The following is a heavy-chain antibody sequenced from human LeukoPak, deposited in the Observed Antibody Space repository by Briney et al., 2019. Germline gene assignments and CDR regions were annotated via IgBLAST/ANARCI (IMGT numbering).Heavy chain of an antibody. D-gene: IGHD3-16*01. J-gene: IGHJ5*02. Sequence: SQTLALTCDISGDNVSSNTAAWNWIRQSPSRGLEWLGRTYYTSRWYNDYVESVKSRITINPDTSKNQFSLQLNSVTPEDTAVYYCTRGGANGFHPWGRETLVTVSS. CDR1: GDNVSSNTAA. V-gene: IGHV6-1*01. CDR3: TRGGANGFHP. CDR2: TYYTSRWYN.